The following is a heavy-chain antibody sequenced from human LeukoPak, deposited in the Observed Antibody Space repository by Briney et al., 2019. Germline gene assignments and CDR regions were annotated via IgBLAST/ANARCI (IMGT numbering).Heavy chain of an antibody. D-gene: IGHD5-18*01. J-gene: IGHJ4*02. CDR2: ITSSGSYI. CDR3: ARDQRVYSYTVDY. V-gene: IGHV3-21*01. CDR1: GFTFSIYT. Sequence: GGSLRLSCAASGFTFSIYTMNWVRQAPGKGLEWVSSITSSGSYINYADSVKGRFTISRDNAKNSLYLQMNSLRAEDTAVYYCARDQRVYSYTVDYWGQGTLVTVSS.